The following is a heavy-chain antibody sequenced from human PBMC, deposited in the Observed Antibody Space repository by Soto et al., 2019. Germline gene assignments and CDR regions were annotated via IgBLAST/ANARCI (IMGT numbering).Heavy chain of an antibody. CDR2: ISGSGGST. Sequence: EVQLLESGGGLVQPGGPLRLSCAASGFTFSSYAMSWVRQAPGKGLEWVSAISGSGGSTYYADSVKGRFTISRDNSKNTLYLQMNSLRAEDTAVYYCAKHRALDYYDSSGYPAWGQGTLVTVSS. V-gene: IGHV3-23*01. D-gene: IGHD3-22*01. CDR3: AKHRALDYYDSSGYPA. J-gene: IGHJ5*02. CDR1: GFTFSSYA.